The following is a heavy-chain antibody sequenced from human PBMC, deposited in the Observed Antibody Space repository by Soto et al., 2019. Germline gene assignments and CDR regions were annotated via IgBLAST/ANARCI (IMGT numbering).Heavy chain of an antibody. J-gene: IGHJ6*02. CDR2: INWNGGST. V-gene: IGHV3-20*04. CDR1: GFTXDDYG. CDR3: ARDVRALDYGMDV. Sequence: GGSLRLSCAASGFTXDDYGMSWVRQAPGKGLEWVSGINWNGGSTGYADSVKGRFTISRDNAKNSLYLQMNSLRAEDTAVYYCARDVRALDYGMDVWGQGTTVTVSS. D-gene: IGHD1-1*01.